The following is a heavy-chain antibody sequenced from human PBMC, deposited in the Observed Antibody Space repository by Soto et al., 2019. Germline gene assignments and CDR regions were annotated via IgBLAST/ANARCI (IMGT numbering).Heavy chain of an antibody. CDR2: IWYDGSNK. CDR3: ARDRGSSSWYLDY. V-gene: IGHV3-33*01. CDR1: GFTFSSYG. J-gene: IGHJ4*02. Sequence: GGSLRLSCAASGFTFSSYGMHWVRQAPGKGLEWVAVIWYDGSNKYYADSVKGRFTISRDNSKNTLYLQMNSLRAEDTAVYYCARDRGSSSWYLDYWGQGTLVTVSS. D-gene: IGHD6-13*01.